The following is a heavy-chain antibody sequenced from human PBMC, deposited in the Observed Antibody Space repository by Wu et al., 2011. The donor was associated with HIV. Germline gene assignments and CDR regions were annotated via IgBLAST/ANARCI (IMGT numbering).Heavy chain of an antibody. V-gene: IGHV1-18*01. CDR3: ARRAVRGGAARPPMDV. Sequence: VQSGAEVKKPWASVKVSCRASGHTFINYDISWVRQAPGQGLEWMGWISAYNGDTNYAQKLQGRVTMTIDTSTNTAYMELRSLRSDDTAVYYCARRAVRGGAARPPMDVWGKGTTVTVSS. CDR1: GHTFINYD. D-gene: IGHD6-6*01. J-gene: IGHJ6*03. CDR2: ISAYNGDT.